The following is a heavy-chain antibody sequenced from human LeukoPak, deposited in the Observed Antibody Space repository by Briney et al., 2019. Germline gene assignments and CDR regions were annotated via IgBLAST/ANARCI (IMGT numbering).Heavy chain of an antibody. CDR3: AITDSSGYYCDY. V-gene: IGHV4-34*01. Sequence: PSETLSLTCAVYCGSFSGYYWSWIRQPPGKGLEWIGEINHSGSTNYNPSLKSRVTISVDTSKNQFSLKLSSVTAADTAVYYYAITDSSGYYCDYWGQGTLVTVSS. D-gene: IGHD3-22*01. CDR2: INHSGST. J-gene: IGHJ4*02. CDR1: CGSFSGYY.